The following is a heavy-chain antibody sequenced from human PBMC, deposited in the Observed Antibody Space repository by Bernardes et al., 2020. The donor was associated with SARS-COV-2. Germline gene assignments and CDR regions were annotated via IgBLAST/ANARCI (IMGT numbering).Heavy chain of an antibody. D-gene: IGHD7-27*01. CDR1: GGSISSYY. J-gene: IGHJ4*02. V-gene: IGHV4-59*08. Sequence: SETLSLTCTVSGGSISSYYWSWIRQRPGKGLEWIGYIYYSGSTNYNPSLKSRVTISVDTSKNQFSLKLSSVTAADTAVYYCARLDPGDEGFDYWGQGTLVTVSS. CDR3: ARLDPGDEGFDY. CDR2: IYYSGST.